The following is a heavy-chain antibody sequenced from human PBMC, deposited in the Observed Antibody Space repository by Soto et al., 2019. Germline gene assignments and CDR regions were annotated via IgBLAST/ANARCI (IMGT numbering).Heavy chain of an antibody. CDR3: AXXXXXXXXXCSXSEGFDY. D-gene: IGHD2-15*01. CDR2: ISYEGSHT. V-gene: IGHV3-30*03. CDR1: GFIFSSYG. J-gene: IGHJ4*02. Sequence: QVQLVESGGGVVQPGRSLRLSCAASGFIFSSYGMHWVRQAPGKGLEWVAVISYEGSHTYYADSVKGRFTITRDNSKNXLXXXMXXXXPXXXXVXXXAXXXXXXXXXCSXSEGFDYWGQGTLLTVSS.